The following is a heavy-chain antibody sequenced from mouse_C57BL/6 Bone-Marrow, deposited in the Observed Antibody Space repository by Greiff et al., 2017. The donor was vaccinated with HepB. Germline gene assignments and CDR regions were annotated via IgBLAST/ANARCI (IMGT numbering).Heavy chain of an antibody. CDR2: ISYDGSN. J-gene: IGHJ3*01. CDR3: AKGEPIYYDYDRFAY. V-gene: IGHV3-6*01. CDR1: GYSITSGYY. D-gene: IGHD2-4*01. Sequence: EVKLMESGPGLVKPSQSLSLTCSVTGYSITSGYYWNWIRQFPGNKLEWMGYISYDGSNNYNPSLKNRISITRDTSKNQFFLKLNSVTTEDTATYYCAKGEPIYYDYDRFAYWGQGTLVTVSA.